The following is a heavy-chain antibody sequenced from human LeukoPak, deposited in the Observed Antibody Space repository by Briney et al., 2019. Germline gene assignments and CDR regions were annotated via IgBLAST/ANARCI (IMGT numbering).Heavy chain of an antibody. CDR3: ARDINWNYKGFFEY. J-gene: IGHJ4*02. D-gene: IGHD1-7*01. Sequence: GGSLRLSCAASGFSFSSYAMSWVRQAPGKGLEWVSVISGRGSSTDYADSVKGRFTISRDNSKNTLFLQMNSLRAEDTAVYYRARDINWNYKGFFEYWGQGTLVTVSS. CDR2: ISGRGSST. V-gene: IGHV3-23*01. CDR1: GFSFSSYA.